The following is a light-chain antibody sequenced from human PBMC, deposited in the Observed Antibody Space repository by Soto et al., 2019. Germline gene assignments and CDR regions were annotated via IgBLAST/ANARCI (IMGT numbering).Light chain of an antibody. CDR1: SSDVGGYNY. V-gene: IGLV2-8*01. CDR3: SSYAGSNNYV. CDR2: EVS. Sequence: QSALTQPPSASGSPGQSVTISCTGTSSDVGGYNYVSWYQQHPGKAPKLMIYEVSKRPSGVPDRFSGSKSGNTTYLTVSRLHSEHEADYYCSSYAGSNNYVFGTGTKLTVL. J-gene: IGLJ1*01.